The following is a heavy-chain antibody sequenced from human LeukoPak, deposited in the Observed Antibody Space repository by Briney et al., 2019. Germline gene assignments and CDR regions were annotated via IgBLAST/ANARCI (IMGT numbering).Heavy chain of an antibody. CDR3: AKIFPYCSGGSCYSVLDY. J-gene: IGHJ4*02. CDR2: ISAYNGNT. CDR1: GYTFTNYH. D-gene: IGHD2-15*01. V-gene: IGHV1-18*01. Sequence: ASVKVSCKTSGYTFTNYHITWVRQAPGQGLEWMGWISAYNGNTNYAQKFQGRLTLTTDTSTNTAYMELRSLRSDDTAVYFCAKIFPYCSGGSCYSVLDYWGQGTLVTVSS.